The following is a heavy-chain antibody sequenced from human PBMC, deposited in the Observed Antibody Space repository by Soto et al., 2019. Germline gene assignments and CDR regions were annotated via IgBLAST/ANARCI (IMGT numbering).Heavy chain of an antibody. Sequence: EVQLVQSGAEVKKPGESLKISCQGSGYSFTTYWIGWVRQMPGKGLEWMAMIYPGDSDTRYSPSFQGQVTISADKSISTAYLQWSSLKASDTAMYYCARRNYGDYLVDLFDYWGQGTLVTVSS. J-gene: IGHJ4*02. CDR1: GYSFTTYW. CDR2: IYPGDSDT. D-gene: IGHD4-17*01. V-gene: IGHV5-51*03. CDR3: ARRNYGDYLVDLFDY.